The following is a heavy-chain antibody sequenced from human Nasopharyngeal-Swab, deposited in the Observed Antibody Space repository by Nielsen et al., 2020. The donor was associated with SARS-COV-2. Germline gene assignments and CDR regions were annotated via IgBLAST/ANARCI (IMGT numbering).Heavy chain of an antibody. V-gene: IGHV5-51*01. D-gene: IGHD6-19*01. CDR2: IYPGDSAT. CDR1: GYSFTSYW. CDR3: ARLPFGIAVGGDY. Sequence: GESLKISCKGSGYSFTSYWIGWVRQMPGKGLEWMGIIYPGDSATRYSPSFQGQVTISADKSISTAYLQWGSLKASDTAMYYCARLPFGIAVGGDYWGQGTLVTVSS. J-gene: IGHJ4*02.